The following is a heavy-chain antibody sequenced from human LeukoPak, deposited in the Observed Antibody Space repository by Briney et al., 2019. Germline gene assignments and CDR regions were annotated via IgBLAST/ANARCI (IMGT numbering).Heavy chain of an antibody. CDR1: GLTFSIYD. CDR3: VRDRLYYGSGSPSY. Sequence: GRSVTLSCTAWGLTFSIYDMHGLRQATGKAREWVVDISYDGINKYYAISVTGRFTISSANSKDTLYLQMNSLRAEDTAVYSCVRDRLYYGSGSPSYWGQGTLVTVSS. J-gene: IGHJ4*02. CDR2: ISYDGINK. D-gene: IGHD3-10*01. V-gene: IGHV3-30*04.